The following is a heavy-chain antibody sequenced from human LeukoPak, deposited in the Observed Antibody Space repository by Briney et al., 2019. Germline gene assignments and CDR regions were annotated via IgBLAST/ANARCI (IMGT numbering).Heavy chain of an antibody. CDR1: GYTFTGYF. J-gene: IGHJ4*02. CDR2: INPNSGGT. CDR3: ARVHLVRRYFDY. V-gene: IGHV1-2*02. Sequence: ASVKVSCKASGYTFTGYFMHWVRQAPGQGLEWMGWINPNSGGTNYAQKFQGRVTMTRDTSISTAYIELSRLRSDDTAVYYCARVHLVRRYFDYWGQGTLVTASS. D-gene: IGHD1-26*01.